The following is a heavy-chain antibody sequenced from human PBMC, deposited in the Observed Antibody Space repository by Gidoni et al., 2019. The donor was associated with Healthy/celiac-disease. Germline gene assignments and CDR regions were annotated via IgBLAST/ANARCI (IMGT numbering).Heavy chain of an antibody. D-gene: IGHD3-22*01. CDR1: GGSISRYY. V-gene: IGHV4-4*07. CDR2: IYTSGST. CDR3: ARLAGYDSSGYYYGAKYYYYGMDV. J-gene: IGHJ6*02. Sequence: QVQLQESGPGLVKPSETLSLTCTVSGGSISRYYWSWIRQPAGKGLEWIGRIYTSGSTNYNPSLKSRVTMSVDTSKNQFSLKLSSVTAADTAVYYCARLAGYDSSGYYYGAKYYYYGMDVWGQGTTVTVSS.